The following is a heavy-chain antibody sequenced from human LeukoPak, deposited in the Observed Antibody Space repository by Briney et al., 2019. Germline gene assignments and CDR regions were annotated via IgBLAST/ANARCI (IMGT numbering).Heavy chain of an antibody. CDR1: GGSFSGYY. CDR3: ARDLKIGYNSGWYSFDY. CDR2: INHSGST. V-gene: IGHV4-34*01. J-gene: IGHJ4*02. D-gene: IGHD6-19*01. Sequence: SETLSLTCAVYGGSFSGYYWSWIRQPPGKGLEWIGEINHSGSTNYNPSLKSRVTIPVATSKNQFSLKLNSVTAADTAVYYCARDLKIGYNSGWYSFDYWGQGTLVTVSS.